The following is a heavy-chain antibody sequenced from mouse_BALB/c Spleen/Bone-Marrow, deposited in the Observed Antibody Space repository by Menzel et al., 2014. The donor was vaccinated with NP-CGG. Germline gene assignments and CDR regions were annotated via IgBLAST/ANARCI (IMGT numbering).Heavy chain of an antibody. J-gene: IGHJ4*01. V-gene: IGHV14-4*02. CDR2: IDPENGDT. CDR1: GFNIKDYY. D-gene: IGHD2-1*01. Sequence: VQLKESGAELVRSGASVKLSCTASGFNIKDYYMHWGKQRPEQGLEWIGWIDPENGDTEYAPKFQGKATMTADTSSNTAYLQLSSLTSEDTAVYYCNGNYYAMDYWGQGTSVTVSS. CDR3: NGNYYAMDY.